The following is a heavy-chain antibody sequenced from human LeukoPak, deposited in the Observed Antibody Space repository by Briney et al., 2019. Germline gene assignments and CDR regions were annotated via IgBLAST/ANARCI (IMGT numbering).Heavy chain of an antibody. V-gene: IGHV3-33*01. CDR1: GFTFSGYG. J-gene: IGHJ4*02. CDR2: IWYDGSSE. CDR3: ARDHTNSWYYFDS. D-gene: IGHD6-13*01. Sequence: GGSLRLSCAASGFTFSGYGMHWVRQAPGKGLEWVAVIWYDGSSEYYADSVKGRFTISRDNSKNTLYLQMNSLRADDTAVYYCARDHTNSWYYFDSWGQGTLVTVSS.